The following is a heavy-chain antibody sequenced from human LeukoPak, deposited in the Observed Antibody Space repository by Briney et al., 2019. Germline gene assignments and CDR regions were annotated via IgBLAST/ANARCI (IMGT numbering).Heavy chain of an antibody. V-gene: IGHV3-23*01. J-gene: IGHJ4*02. CDR1: GSIPFNSYS. CDR2: ITSSGETT. Sequence: PGGSLRLSCAASGSIPFNSYSMSWVRQAPGKGLEWVSAITSSGETTYYADSVKGRFTISRDNYKNMVYLQMNSLRAEDAATYYCAKMQGYFDYWGQGSLVTVSS. CDR3: AKMQGYFDY.